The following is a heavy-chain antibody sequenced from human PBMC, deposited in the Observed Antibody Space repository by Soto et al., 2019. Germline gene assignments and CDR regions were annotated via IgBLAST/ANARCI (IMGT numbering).Heavy chain of an antibody. CDR2: ISSSSSTI. J-gene: IGHJ3*02. D-gene: IGHD3-10*01. CDR1: GFTFSSYS. CDR3: AGSGSYLDLGAFDI. V-gene: IGHV3-48*02. Sequence: GGSLRLSCAASGFTFSSYSMNWVRQAPGKGLEWVSYISSSSSTIYYADSVKGRFTISRDNAKNSLYLQMNGLRDEDTAVYYCAGSGSYLDLGAFDIWGQGTMVTVSS.